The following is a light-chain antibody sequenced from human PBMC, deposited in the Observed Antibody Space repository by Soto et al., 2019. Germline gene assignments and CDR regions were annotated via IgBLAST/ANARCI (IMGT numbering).Light chain of an antibody. CDR1: QRVYIN. CDR2: GAS. Sequence: EIVLTQSPATLAVSLRDRVTLXXRASQRVYINLAGYQQRPGTAPRXFVDGASSKATYRPGMFSGRGAETYFTLTSSSLQAEDVAVYYCPQYYSTTCTFGQGTRLDIK. V-gene: IGKV3-15*01. CDR3: PQYYSTTCT. J-gene: IGKJ2*02.